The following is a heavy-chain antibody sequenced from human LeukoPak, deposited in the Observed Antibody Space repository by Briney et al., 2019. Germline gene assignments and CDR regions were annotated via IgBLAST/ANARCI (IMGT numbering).Heavy chain of an antibody. D-gene: IGHD6-19*01. CDR2: IYPLETT. J-gene: IGHJ3*02. V-gene: IGHV4-61*02. Sequence: SETLSLTCTVSGDSVNSGAYYWSWLRQPAGKEPEWIGRIYPLETTNYNPSLKSRVAISVDTSKNQFSLKLSSVTAADTAVYYCAREIVAGLGVSFDIWGQGPMVTVSS. CDR3: AREIVAGLGVSFDI. CDR1: GDSVNSGAYY.